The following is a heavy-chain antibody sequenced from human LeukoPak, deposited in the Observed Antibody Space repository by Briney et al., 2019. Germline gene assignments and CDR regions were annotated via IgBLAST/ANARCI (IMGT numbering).Heavy chain of an antibody. Sequence: PGGSLRLSCAASGFTFSSYGMHWVRQAPGKGLEWVAFVRYDGSNKYYADSVKGRLTISRDNSKNTLYLQMNSLRAEDTAVYYCASLGYSSSWYRGVVDYWGQGTLVTVSS. CDR2: VRYDGSNK. J-gene: IGHJ4*02. CDR1: GFTFSSYG. V-gene: IGHV3-30*02. D-gene: IGHD6-13*01. CDR3: ASLGYSSSWYRGVVDY.